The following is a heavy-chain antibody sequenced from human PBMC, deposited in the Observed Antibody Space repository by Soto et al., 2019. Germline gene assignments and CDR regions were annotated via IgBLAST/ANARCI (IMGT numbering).Heavy chain of an antibody. J-gene: IGHJ3*02. Sequence: GGSLRLSCAASGFTVTYAWMDWVRQAPGKGLEWVGRIKSKTDGASTDLPAPVKDRFTISRDDSKNTLYLQMSSVKTEDTATYFCAKEMRHSSGWYGAFDIWGQGIMVTV. CDR1: GFTVTYAW. D-gene: IGHD6-19*01. V-gene: IGHV3-15*01. CDR2: IKSKTDGAST. CDR3: AKEMRHSSGWYGAFDI.